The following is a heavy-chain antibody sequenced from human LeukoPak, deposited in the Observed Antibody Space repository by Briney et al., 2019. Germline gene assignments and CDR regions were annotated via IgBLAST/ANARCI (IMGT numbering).Heavy chain of an antibody. V-gene: IGHV4-39*07. CDR3: AAKTTVTTYYFDH. CDR1: GGSISSSSYY. Sequence: SETLSLTCTVSGGSISSSSYYWGWIRQPPGKGLEWIGSIYYSGSTYYNPSLKSRVTISIDKSKNQFSLKVSSVTAADTAVYYCAAKTTVTTYYFDHWGQGTRVTVSS. J-gene: IGHJ4*02. D-gene: IGHD4-17*01. CDR2: IYYSGST.